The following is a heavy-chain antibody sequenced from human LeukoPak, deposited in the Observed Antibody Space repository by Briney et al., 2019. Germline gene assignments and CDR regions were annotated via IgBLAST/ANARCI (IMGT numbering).Heavy chain of an antibody. D-gene: IGHD3-10*01. CDR2: IWYDGSNK. Sequence: PGGSLRLSCAASGFTLSSYGMHWVRQAPGKGLEWVAVIWYDGSNKYYADSVKGRFTISRDNSKNTLYLQMNSLRSEDTAVYYCARASFLWFGESPFDYWGQGTLVTVSS. J-gene: IGHJ4*02. V-gene: IGHV3-33*01. CDR1: GFTLSSYG. CDR3: ARASFLWFGESPFDY.